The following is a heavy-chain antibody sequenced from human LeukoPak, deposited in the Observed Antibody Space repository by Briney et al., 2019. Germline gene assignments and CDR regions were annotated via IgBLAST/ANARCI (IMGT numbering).Heavy chain of an antibody. CDR3: ARDLRYSSGWSASGMDV. V-gene: IGHV1-18*04. D-gene: IGHD6-19*01. CDR1: GDTFRQYG. Sequence: VASVKGSCEASGDTFRQYGISWVRQAPGQGLEWMGWSSPFNGYTNYLQKTEGRVTLTTDTFTSTVYMEMRSLRSDDTAVYYCARDLRYSSGWSASGMDVWGKGTTVTISS. J-gene: IGHJ6*03. CDR2: SSPFNGYT.